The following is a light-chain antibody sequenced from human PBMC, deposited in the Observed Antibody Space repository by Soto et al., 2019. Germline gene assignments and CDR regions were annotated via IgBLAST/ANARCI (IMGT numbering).Light chain of an antibody. CDR2: DVS. CDR1: SSDVGGYNY. CDR3: RSYTSSSRGV. J-gene: IGLJ1*01. Sequence: QSALTQPASVSGSPGQSITISCTGTSSDVGGYNYVSWYQQHPGKAPKLMIYDVSNRPSGVSNRFSGSKSGNTASLTISGLQAEDEADYYCRSYTSSSRGVVGTGTKLTVL. V-gene: IGLV2-14*01.